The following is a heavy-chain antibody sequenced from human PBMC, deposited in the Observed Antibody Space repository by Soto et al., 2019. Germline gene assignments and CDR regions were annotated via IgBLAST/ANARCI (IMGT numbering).Heavy chain of an antibody. CDR3: ARGRQAAAGEVDP. D-gene: IGHD6-13*01. CDR1: GGSISSGTW. CDR2: IYPSGNT. J-gene: IGHJ5*02. Sequence: PSETLSLTCTVSGGSISSGTWWSWVRQPPGKGLEWIAEIYPSGNTNYNPSLKSRVTISVDNSKNQFSLDLNSVTAADTAVYYCARGRQAAAGEVDPWGQGTLVTVSS. V-gene: IGHV4-4*02.